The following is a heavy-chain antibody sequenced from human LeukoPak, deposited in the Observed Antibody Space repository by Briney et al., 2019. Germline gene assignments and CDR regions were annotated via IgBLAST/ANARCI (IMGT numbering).Heavy chain of an antibody. Sequence: SETLSLTCIVSGGSISSGSYYWGWIRQPPGKGLEWIGNIYYSGSTYYNPSLRSRVTISVDTSKNQFSLKLRSVTAADTAVYYCAREGYCNGGSCYWSYWGQGTLVTVSS. D-gene: IGHD2-15*01. CDR3: AREGYCNGGSCYWSY. V-gene: IGHV4-39*07. J-gene: IGHJ4*02. CDR2: IYYSGST. CDR1: GGSISSGSYY.